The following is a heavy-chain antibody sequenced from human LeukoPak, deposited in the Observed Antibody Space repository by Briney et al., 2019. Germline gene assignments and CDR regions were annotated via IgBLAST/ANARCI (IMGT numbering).Heavy chain of an antibody. Sequence: PGGSLRLSCAASGFTFSSYSMNWVRQAPGKGLEWVSSISSSSSYIYYADSVKGRFTISRDNAKNSLYLQMNSLRAEDTAVYYCARNGYYFDSSGPDSFDIWGQGKMVTVFS. CDR2: ISSSSSYI. CDR3: ARNGYYFDSSGPDSFDI. D-gene: IGHD3-22*01. CDR1: GFTFSSYS. V-gene: IGHV3-21*01. J-gene: IGHJ3*02.